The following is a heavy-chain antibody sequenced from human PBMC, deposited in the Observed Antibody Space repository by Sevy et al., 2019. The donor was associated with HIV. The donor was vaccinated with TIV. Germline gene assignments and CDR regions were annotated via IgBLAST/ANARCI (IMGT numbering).Heavy chain of an antibody. CDR3: AKDRKVLLVVYAIPFDALDI. CDR1: GFTFSNYG. V-gene: IGHV3-30*02. D-gene: IGHD2-8*02. J-gene: IGHJ3*02. Sequence: GGSLRLSCAASGFTFSNYGIHWVRQAPGKGLEWVAFIRYDGSNEYYVDSVKGRFTISRDNSKSTLYLQMNSLSAEDKAVYYCAKDRKVLLVVYAIPFDALDIWGQGTMVTVSS. CDR2: IRYDGSNE.